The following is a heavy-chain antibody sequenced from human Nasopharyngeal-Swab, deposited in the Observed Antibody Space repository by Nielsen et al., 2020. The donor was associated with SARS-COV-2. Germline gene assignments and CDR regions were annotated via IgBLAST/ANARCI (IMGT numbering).Heavy chain of an antibody. J-gene: IGHJ5*02. D-gene: IGHD6-19*01. V-gene: IGHV3-43*01. Sequence: GGSLRLSCAASGFTFDDYTMYWVRQAPGKGLEWVSLINWDGSTTYYADSVKGRFTISRDNSKNSLYLQMNRLRTEDTALYYCAKDYSSGWSGWFDPWGQGTLVTASS. CDR1: GFTFDDYT. CDR3: AKDYSSGWSGWFDP. CDR2: INWDGSTT.